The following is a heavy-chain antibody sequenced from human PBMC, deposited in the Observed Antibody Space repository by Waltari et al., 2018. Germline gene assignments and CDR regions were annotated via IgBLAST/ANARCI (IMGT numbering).Heavy chain of an antibody. J-gene: IGHJ3*01. CDR2: LSYSGAT. V-gene: IGHV4-39*01. Sequence: QLQLQESGPGLVKPSETLSLTCSVSGVSITRYRLYWGWIRQPPGQGLEWIATLSYSGATYSSPSLKSRVTISRDTSKNQVSLQLGSVTAADTAVYYCATYIGASLGTAAFDVWGQGTMVTVSS. D-gene: IGHD5-12*01. CDR1: GVSITRYRLY. CDR3: ATYIGASLGTAAFDV.